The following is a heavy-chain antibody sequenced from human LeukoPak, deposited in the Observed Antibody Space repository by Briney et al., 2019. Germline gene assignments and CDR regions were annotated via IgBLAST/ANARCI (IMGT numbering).Heavy chain of an antibody. CDR2: INHSGST. CDR1: GGSFSGYY. V-gene: IGHV4-34*01. J-gene: IGHJ4*01. CDR3: ARASYTSGWMPFDF. D-gene: IGHD6-19*01. Sequence: SETLSLTCAVYGGSFSGYYWSWIRQPPGKGLEWIGEINHSGSTNYNPSLKSRVTISVDTSKTQFSLGLTSVTAADTALYYCARASYTSGWMPFDFWGHGTLVTVSS.